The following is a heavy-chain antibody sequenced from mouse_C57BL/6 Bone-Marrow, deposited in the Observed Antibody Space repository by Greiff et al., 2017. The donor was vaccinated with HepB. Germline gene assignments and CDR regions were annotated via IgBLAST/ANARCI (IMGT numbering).Heavy chain of an antibody. D-gene: IGHD1-1*01. Sequence: QVQLKQSGAELVRPGTSVKVSCKASGYAFTNYLIEWVKQRPGQGLEWIGVINPGSGGTNYNEKLKGKATLTADKSSSTAYMQLSSLTSEDSAVYFCARRYYGSSLAWFAYWGQGTLVTVSA. V-gene: IGHV1-54*01. CDR3: ARRYYGSSLAWFAY. CDR2: INPGSGGT. J-gene: IGHJ3*01. CDR1: GYAFTNYL.